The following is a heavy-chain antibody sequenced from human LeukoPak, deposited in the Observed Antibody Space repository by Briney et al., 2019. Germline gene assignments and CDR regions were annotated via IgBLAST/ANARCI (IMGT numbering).Heavy chain of an antibody. V-gene: IGHV3-11*05. J-gene: IGHJ4*02. D-gene: IGHD3-10*01. CDR1: GFTFSDAW. Sequence: GGSLRLSCAASGFTFSDAWMNWVRQAPGKGLEGVSYISSSSSYTNYADSVKGRFTISRDNAKNSLYLQMNSLRAEDTAVYYCARAGKYGSGSYYRWGRGTLVTVSS. CDR2: ISSSSSYT. CDR3: ARAGKYGSGSYYR.